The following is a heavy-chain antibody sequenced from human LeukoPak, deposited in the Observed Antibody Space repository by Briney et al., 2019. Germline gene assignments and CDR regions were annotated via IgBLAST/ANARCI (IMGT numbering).Heavy chain of an antibody. V-gene: IGHV1-2*02. Sequence: ASVKVSCKSSGITVTDYFIHWVRQAPGQGLEWMGWINPHNGGTNYAQKLQGRVTMTRDTSINTVYMELTRLTSDDTAIFYCAGHSSSSDGWFDPWGREPWSPSPQ. CDR2: INPHNGGT. CDR3: AGHSSSSDGWFDP. CDR1: GITVTDYF. J-gene: IGHJ5*02. D-gene: IGHD6-6*01.